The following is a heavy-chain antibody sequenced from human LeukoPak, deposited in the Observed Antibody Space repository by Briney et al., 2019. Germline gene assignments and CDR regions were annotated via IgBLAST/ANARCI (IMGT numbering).Heavy chain of an antibody. CDR3: ARGTAMVDEYIDY. Sequence: SETLSLTCTVSGGSISSSSYYWGWIRQPPGKGLEWIGSIYYSGSTYYNPSLKSRVTISVDTSKNQFSLKLSSVTAADTAVYYCARGTAMVDEYIDYWGQGTLVTVSS. CDR1: GGSISSSSYY. CDR2: IYYSGST. V-gene: IGHV4-39*07. D-gene: IGHD5-18*01. J-gene: IGHJ4*02.